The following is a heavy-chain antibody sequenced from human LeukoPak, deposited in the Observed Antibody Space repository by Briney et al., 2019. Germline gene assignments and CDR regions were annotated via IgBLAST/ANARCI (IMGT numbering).Heavy chain of an antibody. CDR2: IKQDGSEK. Sequence: GGSLRLSCAASGFTFSSYAMHWVRQAPGKGLEWVANIKQDGSEKYYVDSVKGRFTISRDNAKNSLYLQMNSLRAEDTAVYYCASSITMIVLGDYWGQGTLVTVSS. CDR3: ASSITMIVLGDY. J-gene: IGHJ4*02. D-gene: IGHD3-22*01. CDR1: GFTFSSYA. V-gene: IGHV3-7*01.